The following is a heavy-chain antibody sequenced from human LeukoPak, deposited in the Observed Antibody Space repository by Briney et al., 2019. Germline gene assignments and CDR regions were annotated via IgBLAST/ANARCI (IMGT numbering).Heavy chain of an antibody. CDR3: ARDRHGSGNAHSFDP. D-gene: IGHD3-10*01. J-gene: IGHJ5*02. CDR1: GGSISSYY. Sequence: NPSETLSLTCTVSGGSISSYYWSWLRQPPGKGLEWIAYIHYSGSTNYNPSLKSRVTISVDTSKNQFSLKLNSVTAADTAVYYCARDRHGSGNAHSFDPWGQGTLVTVSS. V-gene: IGHV4-59*01. CDR2: IHYSGST.